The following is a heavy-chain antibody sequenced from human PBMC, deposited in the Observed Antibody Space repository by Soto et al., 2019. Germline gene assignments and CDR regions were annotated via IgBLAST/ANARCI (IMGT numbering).Heavy chain of an antibody. CDR1: GFTFSNYA. Sequence: GGSLRLSCAASGFTFSNYAMSWVRQAPGKGLEWVSAISGSGGSTYYADSVKGRFTISRDNSKNTRYLQMNSLRAEDTAVYYCAKGWIAVAGTHFDYWGQGTLVTVSS. CDR2: ISGSGGST. V-gene: IGHV3-23*01. J-gene: IGHJ4*02. D-gene: IGHD6-19*01. CDR3: AKGWIAVAGTHFDY.